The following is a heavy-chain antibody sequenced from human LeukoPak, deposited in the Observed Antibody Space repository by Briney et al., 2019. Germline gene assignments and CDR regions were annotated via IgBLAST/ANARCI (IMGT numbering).Heavy chain of an antibody. J-gene: IGHJ4*02. CDR3: ARGYGDYAY. V-gene: IGHV1-46*01. CDR2: INPSGGST. Sequence: GASVKFSCKASGYTFTSYYRHWVRQAPGQGLEWMGIINPSGGSTTYAQKFQGRVTMTRDTSTSTVYMELSSLRSGDTAVYYCARGYGDYAYWGQGTLVTVSS. CDR1: GYTFTSYY. D-gene: IGHD4-17*01.